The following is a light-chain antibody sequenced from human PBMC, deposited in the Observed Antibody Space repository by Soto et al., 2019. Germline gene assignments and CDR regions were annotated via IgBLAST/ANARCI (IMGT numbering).Light chain of an antibody. CDR2: YAS. CDR3: QQYHDWSRT. J-gene: IGKJ4*01. CDR1: QSISTN. V-gene: IGKV3-15*01. Sequence: EIVMTQSPATLSVSPGERATLSCRASQSISTNLAWYQHKPGQAPKLLIYYASTRATGIPATFSGSGSGTEFTLTISSLQSEDSALYYCQQYHDWSRTFGGGTKVEIK.